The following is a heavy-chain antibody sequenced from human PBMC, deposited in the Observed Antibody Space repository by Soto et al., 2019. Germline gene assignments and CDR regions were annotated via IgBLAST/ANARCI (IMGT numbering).Heavy chain of an antibody. D-gene: IGHD3-3*01. CDR3: ARETIFGVVIISKTFDY. V-gene: IGHV3-7*01. Sequence: GGSLRLSCAASGFTFSSHAMGWLRQAPGKGLEWVANIKEDGSEKYYVDSVKGRFTISRDNAKNSLYLQMNSLRAEDTAVYYCARETIFGVVIISKTFDYWGQGTLVTVSS. CDR1: GFTFSSHA. J-gene: IGHJ4*02. CDR2: IKEDGSEK.